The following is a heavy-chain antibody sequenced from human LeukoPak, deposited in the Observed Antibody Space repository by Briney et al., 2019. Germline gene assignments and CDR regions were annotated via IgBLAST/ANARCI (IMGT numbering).Heavy chain of an antibody. CDR3: AHLDYYDSSGYYSNLHNWFDP. J-gene: IGHJ5*02. CDR2: IYWNDDK. V-gene: IGHV2-5*01. D-gene: IGHD3-22*01. Sequence: SGPTLVNPTQTLTLTCTFSGFSLSTSGVGVGWIRQPPGKALEWLALIYWNDDKRYSPSLRSRLTITKDTSKNQVVLTMTNMDPVDTATYYCAHLDYYDSSGYYSNLHNWFDPWGQGTLVTVSS. CDR1: GFSLSTSGVG.